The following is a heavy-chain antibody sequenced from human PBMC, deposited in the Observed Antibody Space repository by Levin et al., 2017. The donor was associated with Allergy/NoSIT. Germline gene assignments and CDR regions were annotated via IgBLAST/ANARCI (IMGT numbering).Heavy chain of an antibody. J-gene: IGHJ5*02. Sequence: GASVKVSCKASGYTFTSYDINWVRQATGQGLEWMGWMNPNSGNTGYAQKFQGRVTMTRNTSISTAYMELSSLRSEDTAVYYCARGGEDIVVVVAATPVGWFDPWGQGTLVTVSS. V-gene: IGHV1-8*01. CDR2: MNPNSGNT. CDR3: ARGGEDIVVVVAATPVGWFDP. D-gene: IGHD2-15*01. CDR1: GYTFTSYD.